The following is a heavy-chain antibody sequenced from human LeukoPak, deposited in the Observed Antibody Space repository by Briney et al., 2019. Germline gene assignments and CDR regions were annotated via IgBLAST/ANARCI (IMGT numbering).Heavy chain of an antibody. J-gene: IGHJ4*02. Sequence: PGESLKISCKGSGYCFTTYWIAWVRQMPGKGLEWMGIIYPGDSDTKYNPSFEGQVTISADKSVSTAYLQWSSLEASDTAMYYCARRGSPPIDFDYWGQGTLVTVSS. CDR1: GYCFTTYW. CDR2: IYPGDSDT. V-gene: IGHV5-51*01. CDR3: ARRGSPPIDFDY.